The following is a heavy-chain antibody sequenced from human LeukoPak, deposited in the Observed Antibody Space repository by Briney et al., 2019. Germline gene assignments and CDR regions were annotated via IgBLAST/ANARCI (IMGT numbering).Heavy chain of an antibody. D-gene: IGHD6-19*01. J-gene: IGHJ6*04. CDR2: ISYDGSNK. CDR3: AKDGYSSGWFISWDYCYGMDV. CDR1: GFTFSSYG. V-gene: IGHV3-30*18. Sequence: PGRSLRLSCAASGFTFSSYGMHWVRQAPGKGLEWVAVISYDGSNKYYADSVKGRFTISRDNSKNTLYLQMNSLRAEDTAVYYCAKDGYSSGWFISWDYCYGMDVWGKGTTVTVSS.